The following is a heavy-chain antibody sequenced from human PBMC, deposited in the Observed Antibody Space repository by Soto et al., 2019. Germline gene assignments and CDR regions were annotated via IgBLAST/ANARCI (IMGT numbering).Heavy chain of an antibody. D-gene: IGHD6-6*01. CDR2: IYSGGST. CDR3: GTSSRKDYHFAMDV. V-gene: IGHV3-53*01. J-gene: IGHJ6*02. CDR1: GFSVSSSD. Sequence: GGSLRLSCAASGFSVSSSDMSWVRQVPGEGLEWVSVIYSGGSTHDADYVKGRFSVSRDTSKNTVDLQMNSLRVDDTAVYYCGTSSRKDYHFAMDVWGQGTAVTVSS.